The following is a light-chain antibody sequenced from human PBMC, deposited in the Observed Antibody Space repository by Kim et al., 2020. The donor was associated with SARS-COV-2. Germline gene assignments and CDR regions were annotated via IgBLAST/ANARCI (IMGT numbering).Light chain of an antibody. V-gene: IGLV1-44*01. Sequence: QAGLTQPPSASGTPGQRVTISCSGSSSNIGSNTVNWYQQLPGTAPKLLIYNNNQRPSGVPDRFSGSKSGTSASLAISGLQSEDEADYYCAAWDDSLNGVVFGGGTQLTVL. J-gene: IGLJ2*01. CDR2: NNN. CDR1: SSNIGSNT. CDR3: AAWDDSLNGVV.